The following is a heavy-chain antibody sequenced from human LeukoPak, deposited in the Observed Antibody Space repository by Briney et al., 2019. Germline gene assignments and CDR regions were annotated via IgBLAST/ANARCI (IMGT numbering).Heavy chain of an antibody. D-gene: IGHD2-2*01. Sequence: NPSETLSLTCTVSGGSISSSSYYWGWIRQPPGKGLEWIGSIYYSGSTYYNPSLKSRVTISVDTSKNQFSLKLSSVTAADTAVYYCASDIVVVPAGNWYFDLWGRGTLVTVSS. CDR1: GGSISSSSYY. V-gene: IGHV4-39*07. CDR3: ASDIVVVPAGNWYFDL. J-gene: IGHJ2*01. CDR2: IYYSGST.